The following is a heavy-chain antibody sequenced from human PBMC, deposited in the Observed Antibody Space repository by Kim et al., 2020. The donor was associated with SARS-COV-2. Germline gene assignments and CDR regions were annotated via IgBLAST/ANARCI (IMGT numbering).Heavy chain of an antibody. J-gene: IGHJ6*02. Sequence: GGSLRLSCAASGFTFSDYYMSWIRQAPGKGLEWVSYISSSSGYTNYADSVKGRFTISRDNAKNSLYLQMNRLRAEDTAVYYCARVGYDYVWGSYRDYYYYYGMDVWGQGTTVTVAS. CDR3: ARVGYDYVWGSYRDYYYYYGMDV. V-gene: IGHV3-11*05. CDR2: ISSSSGYT. CDR1: GFTFSDYY. D-gene: IGHD3-16*02.